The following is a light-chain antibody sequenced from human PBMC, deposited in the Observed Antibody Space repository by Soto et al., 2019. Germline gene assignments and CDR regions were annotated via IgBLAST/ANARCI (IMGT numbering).Light chain of an antibody. CDR2: KAS. V-gene: IGKV1-5*03. Sequence: DIQMTQSPSTLSASVGDRVTITCRASQSLSSKLAWYQQRPGTAPKLFIYKASSLESGVPSRFSGSESGTEFTLTISSLQPDDLATYYCQLYSEYPWTFGQGTKVEIK. CDR1: QSLSSK. CDR3: QLYSEYPWT. J-gene: IGKJ1*01.